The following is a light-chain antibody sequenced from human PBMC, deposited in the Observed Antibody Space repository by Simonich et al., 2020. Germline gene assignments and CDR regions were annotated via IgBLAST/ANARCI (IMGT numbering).Light chain of an antibody. CDR1: QSVSIH. CDR3: QQYGSSLT. Sequence: EIVLTQSPATLSLSPGERATLTSSASQSVSIHLAMYQQKPGQAPRLLIYDASSRATGIPDRFSGSGSGTDFTLTISRLEPEDFAVYYCQQYGSSLTFGGGTKVEIK. V-gene: IGKV3-20*01. J-gene: IGKJ4*01. CDR2: DAS.